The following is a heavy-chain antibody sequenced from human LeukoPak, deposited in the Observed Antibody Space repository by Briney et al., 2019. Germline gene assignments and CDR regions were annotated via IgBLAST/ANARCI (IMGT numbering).Heavy chain of an antibody. CDR1: GFTFSSYA. CDR2: ISGSGGGT. V-gene: IGHV3-23*01. Sequence: GGSLRLSCAASGFTFSSYAMHWVRQAPGKGLEWVSAISGSGGGTYYADSVKGRFTISRDNSKNTLYLQMNSLRAEDTAVYYCAKSPGSSYYYFDYWGQGTLVTVSS. CDR3: AKSPGSSYYYFDY. J-gene: IGHJ4*02. D-gene: IGHD3-22*01.